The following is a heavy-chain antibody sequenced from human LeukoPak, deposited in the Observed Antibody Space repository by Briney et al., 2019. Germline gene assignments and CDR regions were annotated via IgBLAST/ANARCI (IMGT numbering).Heavy chain of an antibody. J-gene: IGHJ4*02. CDR2: IYPGDSDT. V-gene: IGHV5-51*01. CDR1: GYGFTSYW. CDR3: ARAFRSGWTFDY. D-gene: IGHD6-19*01. Sequence: GESLKISCKGSGYGFTSYWIGWVRQMPGKGVEWIGIIYPGDSDTRYSPSFQGQVTISADKSMSTAYLQWSSLKASDTAMYYCARAFRSGWTFDYWGQGTLVTVSS.